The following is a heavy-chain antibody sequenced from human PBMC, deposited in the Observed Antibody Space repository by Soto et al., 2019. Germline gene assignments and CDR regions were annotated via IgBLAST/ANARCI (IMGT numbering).Heavy chain of an antibody. CDR3: AKARYYDSTGYLYYFDY. D-gene: IGHD3-22*01. V-gene: IGHV3-23*01. Sequence: VGSLRLSCAASGFTFSNYAMSWVRQAPGKGLEWVSSITGSGDYTYYADSVKGRFTISRDNSKNTLYLQMNSLRAEDTAVYYCAKARYYDSTGYLYYFDYWGQGTLVTVSS. J-gene: IGHJ4*02. CDR2: ITGSGDYT. CDR1: GFTFSNYA.